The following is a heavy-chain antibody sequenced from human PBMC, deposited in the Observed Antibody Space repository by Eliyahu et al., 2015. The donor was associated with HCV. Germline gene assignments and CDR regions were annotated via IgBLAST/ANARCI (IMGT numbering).Heavy chain of an antibody. CDR1: GFTFSSYS. V-gene: IGHV3-48*01. D-gene: IGHD6-19*01. CDR3: ARPQDTGYSSGWYSC. J-gene: IGHJ4*02. CDR2: ISSSSSTI. Sequence: EVQLVESGGGLVQPGGSLRLSCAASGFTFSSYSMNWVRQAPGKGREWVSYISSSSSTIYYADSVKGRFTISRDNAKNSLYLQMNSLRAEDTAVYYCARPQDTGYSSGWYSCWGQGTLVTVSS.